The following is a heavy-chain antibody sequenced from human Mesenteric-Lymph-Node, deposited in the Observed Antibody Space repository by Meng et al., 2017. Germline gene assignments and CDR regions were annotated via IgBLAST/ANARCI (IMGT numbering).Heavy chain of an antibody. CDR2: ISYHGSIE. V-gene: IGHV3-30*01. J-gene: IGHJ4*02. D-gene: IGHD6-19*01. CDR3: ARDFGPRGQWLEY. CDR1: GFTFSNSA. Sequence: GGSLRLSCAASGFTFSNSAMHWVRQAPGKGLEWVAVISYHGSIEYYADSVKGRFTISRDNAKNTLYLQMNSLRTEDTAVYYCARDFGPRGQWLEYWGQGTLVTVSS.